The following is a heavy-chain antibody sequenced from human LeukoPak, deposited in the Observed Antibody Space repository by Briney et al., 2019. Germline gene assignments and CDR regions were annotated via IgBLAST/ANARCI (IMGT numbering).Heavy chain of an antibody. V-gene: IGHV3-23*01. CDR1: GFTFSSYA. CDR3: AKDLGLSWLAPSPPGAFDI. Sequence: PGRSLRLSCAASGFTFSSYAMSWVRQAPGKGLEWVSAISGSGGSTYYADSVKGRFTISRDNSKNTLYLQMNSLRAEDTAVYYCAKDLGLSWLAPSPPGAFDIWGQGTMVTVSS. CDR2: ISGSGGST. D-gene: IGHD6-19*01. J-gene: IGHJ3*02.